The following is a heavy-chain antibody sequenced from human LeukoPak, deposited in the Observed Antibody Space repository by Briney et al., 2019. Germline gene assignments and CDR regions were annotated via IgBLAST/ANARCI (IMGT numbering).Heavy chain of an antibody. D-gene: IGHD3-22*01. J-gene: IGHJ3*02. V-gene: IGHV4-59*01. CDR2: IYYSGST. CDR3: ARTGYYYDSSGYAQPEAFDI. CDR1: GGSISSYY. Sequence: PSETLSLTCTVSGGSISSYYWSWIRQPPGKGLEWIGYIYYSGSTNYNPSLKSRVTISVDTSKNQFSLKLSSVTAADTAVYYCARTGYYYDSSGYAQPEAFDIWGQGTKVTVSS.